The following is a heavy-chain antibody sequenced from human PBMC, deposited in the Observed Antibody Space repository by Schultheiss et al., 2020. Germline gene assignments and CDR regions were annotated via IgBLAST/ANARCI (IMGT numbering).Heavy chain of an antibody. Sequence: SETLSLTCTVSGGSISSYYWSWLRQPPGKGLEWIGYIYHSGSTYYNPSLKSRVTISVDRSKNQFSLKLSSVTAADTAVYYCARDHKWELLDYWGQGTLVTVSS. CDR2: IYHSGST. J-gene: IGHJ4*02. D-gene: IGHD1-26*01. CDR3: ARDHKWELLDY. CDR1: GGSISSYY. V-gene: IGHV4-59*12.